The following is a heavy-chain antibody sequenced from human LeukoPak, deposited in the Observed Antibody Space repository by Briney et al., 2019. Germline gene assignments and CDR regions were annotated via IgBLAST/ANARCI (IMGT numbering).Heavy chain of an antibody. CDR1: GGSISSSSYY. CDR2: IYYSGST. V-gene: IGHV4-39*01. CDR3: ARHSWFGVTSIDY. Sequence: SETLSLTCTVSGGSISSSSYYWGWMRHPPGKGLEWIGSIYYSGSTYYNPSLKSRVTISVDTSKNQFSLKLSSVTAADTAVYYGARHSWFGVTSIDYWGQGTLVTVSS. J-gene: IGHJ4*02. D-gene: IGHD3-10*01.